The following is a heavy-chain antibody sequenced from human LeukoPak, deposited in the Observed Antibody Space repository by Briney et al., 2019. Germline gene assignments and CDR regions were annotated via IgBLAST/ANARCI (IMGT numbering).Heavy chain of an antibody. D-gene: IGHD2-8*02. CDR1: GFTFSSYW. CDR2: IKQDGSEK. V-gene: IGHV3-7*03. Sequence: PGGSLRLSCAASGFTFSSYWMSWVRQAPGKGLEWVANIKQDGSEKYYVDSVKGRFTISRDNAKNSLYLQMNSLRAEDTAVYYCARVPLYLLGVGDYWGQGTLVTVSS. CDR3: ARVPLYLLGVGDY. J-gene: IGHJ4*02.